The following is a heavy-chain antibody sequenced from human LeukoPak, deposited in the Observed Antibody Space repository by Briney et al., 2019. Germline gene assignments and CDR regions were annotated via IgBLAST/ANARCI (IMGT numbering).Heavy chain of an antibody. CDR1: GFTFSSYW. CDR3: ARDRMSKGTVVADC. D-gene: IGHD4-23*01. V-gene: IGHV3-74*01. J-gene: IGHJ4*02. Sequence: PGGSLRLSCAASGFTFSSYWMHWVRHAPGKGLVWVSRINSDGSSTSYADSVKGRFTISRDNAKNTLYLQMNSLRAEDTAVYYCARDRMSKGTVVADCWGQGTLVTVSS. CDR2: INSDGSST.